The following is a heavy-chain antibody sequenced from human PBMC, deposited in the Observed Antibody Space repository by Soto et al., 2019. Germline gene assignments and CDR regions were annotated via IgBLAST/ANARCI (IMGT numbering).Heavy chain of an antibody. Sequence: EVQLVESGGGLVQPGGSLRLSCAASGFTFSSYWMHWVRQAPGKGLVWVSRINSDGSSTSYADSVKGRFTISRDNAKNPLYPQMTTLRAEDTAVYYCARGGSLNWYFDLCGRGTLVTVSS. D-gene: IGHD1-26*01. J-gene: IGHJ2*01. CDR3: ARGGSLNWYFDL. V-gene: IGHV3-74*01. CDR2: INSDGSST. CDR1: GFTFSSYW.